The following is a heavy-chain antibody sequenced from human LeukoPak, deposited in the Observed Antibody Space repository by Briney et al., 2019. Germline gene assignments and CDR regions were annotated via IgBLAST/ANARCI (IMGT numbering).Heavy chain of an antibody. CDR3: ARSRSRGPFDY. Sequence: GGSLRLSCAASGFTFSSYWMHWVRQAPGKGLEWVSSISSSSSYIYYADSVKGRFTISRDNAKNSLYLQMNSLRAEDTAVYYCARSRSRGPFDYWGQGTLVTVSS. CDR2: ISSSSSYI. D-gene: IGHD6-13*01. CDR1: GFTFSSYW. J-gene: IGHJ4*02. V-gene: IGHV3-21*01.